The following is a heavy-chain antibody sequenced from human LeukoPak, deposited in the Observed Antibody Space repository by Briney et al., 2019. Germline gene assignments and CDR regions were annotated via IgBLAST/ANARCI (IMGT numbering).Heavy chain of an antibody. V-gene: IGHV4-34*01. J-gene: IGHJ3*02. CDR1: GGSFSGYY. CDR3: AREYYYDSSGYFRGRENAFDI. CDR2: INHSGST. D-gene: IGHD3-22*01. Sequence: SETLSLTCAVYGGSFSGYYWSWIRQPPGKGLEWIGEINHSGSTNYNPSLKSRVTISVDTSKNQFSLKLSSVTAADTAVYYCAREYYYDSSGYFRGRENAFDIWGQGTMVTVSS.